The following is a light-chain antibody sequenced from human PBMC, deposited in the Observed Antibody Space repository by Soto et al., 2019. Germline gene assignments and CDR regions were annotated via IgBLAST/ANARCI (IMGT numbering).Light chain of an antibody. Sequence: EIVMTQSPATLSVSPGERATLSCRASQSVSTNLAWYQQKPGQAPRLLIYAASTRATAVPDRFSGSGSGTDVALIISRLQPEDFAVYYCQQYGAPPLTFGPGTKVD. CDR3: QQYGAPPLT. V-gene: IGKV3-15*01. J-gene: IGKJ3*01. CDR1: QSVSTN. CDR2: AAS.